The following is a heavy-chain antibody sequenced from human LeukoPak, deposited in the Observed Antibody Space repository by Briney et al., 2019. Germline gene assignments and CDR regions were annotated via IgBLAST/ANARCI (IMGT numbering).Heavy chain of an antibody. CDR2: INTIGSPI. Sequence: GGSLRVSCAASGFTFSSFEMNWVRQAPGKGLEWVSYINTIGSPIYYADSVKGRFTISRDNARNSLSLQMNSLRAEDTAVYYCAREVPGVMGESFDIWGQGTMVTVSS. J-gene: IGHJ3*02. CDR1: GFTFSSFE. V-gene: IGHV3-48*03. CDR3: AREVPGVMGESFDI. D-gene: IGHD2-2*01.